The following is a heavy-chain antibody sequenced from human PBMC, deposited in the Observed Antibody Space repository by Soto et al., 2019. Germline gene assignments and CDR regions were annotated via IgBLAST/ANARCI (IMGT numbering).Heavy chain of an antibody. J-gene: IGHJ5*02. CDR2: INAGNGNT. CDR1: GYTFTSYA. Sequence: ASVKVSCKASGYTFTSYAMHWVRQAPGQRLEWMGWINAGNGNTKYSQKLQGRVTITRDTSASTAYMELSSLRSEDTAVYYCARDWRIAAHNWFDPWGQGTLVTVSS. V-gene: IGHV1-3*01. D-gene: IGHD6-13*01. CDR3: ARDWRIAAHNWFDP.